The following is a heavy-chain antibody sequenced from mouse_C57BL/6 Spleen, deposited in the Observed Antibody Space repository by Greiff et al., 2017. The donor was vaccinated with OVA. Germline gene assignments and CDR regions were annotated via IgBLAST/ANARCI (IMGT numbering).Heavy chain of an antibody. CDR2: INPSSGYT. V-gene: IGHV1-4*01. CDR1: GYTFTSYT. CDR3: ARDAKDY. J-gene: IGHJ4*01. Sequence: QVRLQQSGAELARPGASVKMSCKASGYTFTSYTMHWVKQRPGQGLEWIGYINPSSGYTKYNQKFKDKATLTADKSASTAYMQLSSLTYEDSAVYYCARDAKDYWGQGTSVTVSS.